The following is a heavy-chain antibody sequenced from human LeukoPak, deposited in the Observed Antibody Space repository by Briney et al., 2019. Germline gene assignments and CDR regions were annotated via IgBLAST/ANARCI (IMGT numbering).Heavy chain of an antibody. Sequence: PGGSLRLSCAASEFTFSSYAMQWVLQAPGKGLEWVSGITVSGDTTYYTNSVKGRFTISRDNSKNTLYLQMNSLRAEDTAVYYCAKYLTARGPPYALDVWGQGTTVTVSS. V-gene: IGHV3-23*01. J-gene: IGHJ6*02. CDR2: ITVSGDTT. CDR1: EFTFSSYA. D-gene: IGHD1-14*01. CDR3: AKYLTARGPPYALDV.